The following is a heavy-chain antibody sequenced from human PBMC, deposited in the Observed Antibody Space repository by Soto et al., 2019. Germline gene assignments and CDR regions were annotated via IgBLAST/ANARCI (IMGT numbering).Heavy chain of an antibody. CDR1: GFTFGDYA. J-gene: IGHJ4*02. CDR2: ISWNSDSI. CDR3: TKDIGSSYFTYYFDS. V-gene: IGHV3-9*01. D-gene: IGHD6-13*01. Sequence: EVQLVESGGGLVQPGRSLRLSCAASGFTFGDYAMHWVRQTPGKGLEWVSCISWNSDSIAYADSVKVRFTISRDNAKNSLYLQMNSLRAEDTALYYCTKDIGSSYFTYYFDSWGQGTLVTVSS.